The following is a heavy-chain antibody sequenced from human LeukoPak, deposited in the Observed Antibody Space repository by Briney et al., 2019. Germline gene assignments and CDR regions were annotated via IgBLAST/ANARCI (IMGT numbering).Heavy chain of an antibody. V-gene: IGHV4-38-2*02. D-gene: IGHD1-1*01. CDR2: IYHSGSA. J-gene: IGHJ4*02. Sequence: PSETLSLTCTVSSYSISSGYYWGWSRQPPGNGLEWIGSIYHSGSAYYNPSLKSRVTISVDTSKNQFSLKLSSVTAADTAVYYCARVEAGEYFDCWGQGTLVTVSS. CDR1: SYSISSGYY. CDR3: ARVEAGEYFDC.